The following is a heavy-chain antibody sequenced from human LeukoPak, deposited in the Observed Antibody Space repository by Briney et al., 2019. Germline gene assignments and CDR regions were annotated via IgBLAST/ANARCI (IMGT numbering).Heavy chain of an antibody. CDR3: ARVRVRGVIRSWFDP. V-gene: IGHV4-59*12. Sequence: PSETLSLTCTVSGGSISSYYWSWIRQPAGKGLEWIGYIYYSGSTNYNPSLKSRVTISVDTSKNQFSLKLSSVTAADTAVYYCARVRVRGVIRSWFDPWGQGTLVTVSS. D-gene: IGHD3-10*01. CDR1: GGSISSYY. J-gene: IGHJ5*02. CDR2: IYYSGST.